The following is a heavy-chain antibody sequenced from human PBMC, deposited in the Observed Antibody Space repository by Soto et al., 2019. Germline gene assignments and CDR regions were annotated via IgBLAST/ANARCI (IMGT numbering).Heavy chain of an antibody. D-gene: IGHD2-8*01. CDR1: GFTFSSYA. Sequence: GGSLRLSCAASGFTFSSYAMSWVRQAPGKGLEWVSAISGSGGSTYYADSVKGRFTISRDNSKNTLYLQMNSLRAEDTAVYYCAKTPAFAYCTNGVCSPFDYWGQGTLVTVSS. CDR2: ISGSGGST. CDR3: AKTPAFAYCTNGVCSPFDY. V-gene: IGHV3-23*01. J-gene: IGHJ4*02.